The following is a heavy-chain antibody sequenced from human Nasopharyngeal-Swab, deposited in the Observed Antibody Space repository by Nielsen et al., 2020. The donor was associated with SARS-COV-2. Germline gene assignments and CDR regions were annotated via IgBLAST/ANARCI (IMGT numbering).Heavy chain of an antibody. J-gene: IGHJ4*02. V-gene: IGHV7-4-1*02. Sequence: ASVKVSCKASGYTFTSYAMNWVRQAPGQGLEWMGWINTNTGNPTYAQGFTGRFVFSLDTSVSTAYLQISSLKAEDTAVYYCARDAVLRYFDWLLLASGDPYYFDYWGQGTLVTVSS. D-gene: IGHD3-9*01. CDR3: ARDAVLRYFDWLLLASGDPYYFDY. CDR2: INTNTGNP. CDR1: GYTFTSYA.